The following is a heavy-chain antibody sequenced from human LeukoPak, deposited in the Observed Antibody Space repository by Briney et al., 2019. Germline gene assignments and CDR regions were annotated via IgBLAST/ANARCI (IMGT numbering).Heavy chain of an antibody. CDR3: ARDPRNYYDSSGYSVNFEY. D-gene: IGHD3-22*01. CDR2: ISAYSGHT. V-gene: IGHV1-18*04. Sequence: ASVKVSCKASAYTLTSYGISWVRQAPGQGLEWMGWISAYSGHTKSVQKVQDRVTMTTDTSTNTAYIELRSLRSDDTAVYYCARDPRNYYDSSGYSVNFEYWGQGTLLTVSS. CDR1: AYTLTSYG. J-gene: IGHJ4*02.